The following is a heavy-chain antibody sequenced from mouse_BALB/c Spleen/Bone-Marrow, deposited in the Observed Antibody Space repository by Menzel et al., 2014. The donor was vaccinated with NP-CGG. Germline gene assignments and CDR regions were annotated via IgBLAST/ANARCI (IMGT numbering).Heavy chain of an antibody. CDR2: ISNGGGTT. CDR1: GFTFSSYT. D-gene: IGHD2-2*01. Sequence: EVQLQESGGGLVQPGGSLKLSCAVSGFTFSSYTMSWVRQIPEKRLEWVAYISNGGGTTYYPDTLKGRFTISRDNTKNSLYLQMSSLKSEDTAMYYYARRGLRRDWYFDVWGAGTTVTVSS. J-gene: IGHJ1*01. V-gene: IGHV5-12-2*01. CDR3: ARRGLRRDWYFDV.